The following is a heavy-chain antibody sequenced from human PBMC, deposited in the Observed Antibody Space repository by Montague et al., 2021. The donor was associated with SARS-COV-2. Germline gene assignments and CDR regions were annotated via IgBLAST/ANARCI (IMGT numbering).Heavy chain of an antibody. CDR2: ISYDGSNK. J-gene: IGHJ6*02. Sequence: SLRLSCAASGFTFSSYGIHWVRQAPGKGLEWVAVISYDGSNKHYADSVKGRFTISRDNSKNTLYLQMNSPRAEDTAVYYCAKDQGDCSSSRCFRGWTYYYYGMDVWGQGTTVTVSS. D-gene: IGHD2-2*01. CDR1: GFTFSSYG. CDR3: AKDQGDCSSSRCFRGWTYYYYGMDV. V-gene: IGHV3-30*18.